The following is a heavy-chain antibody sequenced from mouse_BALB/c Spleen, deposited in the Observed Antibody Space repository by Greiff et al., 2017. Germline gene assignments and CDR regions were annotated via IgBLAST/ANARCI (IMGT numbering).Heavy chain of an antibody. CDR1: GYSFTSYY. V-gene: IGHV1-66*01. CDR2: IFPGSGNT. Sequence: QVQLQQSGPELVKPGASVKISCKASGYSFTSYYIHWVKQRPGQGLEWIGWIFPGSGNTKYNEKFKGKATLTADTSSSTAYMQLSSLTSEDSAVYCCASYYGSSYAMDYWGQGTSVTVSS. D-gene: IGHD1-1*01. CDR3: ASYYGSSYAMDY. J-gene: IGHJ4*01.